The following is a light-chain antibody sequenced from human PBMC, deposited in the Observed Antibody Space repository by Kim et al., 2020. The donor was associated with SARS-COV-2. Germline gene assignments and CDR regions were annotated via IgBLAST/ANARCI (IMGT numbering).Light chain of an antibody. Sequence: EIVLTQSPGTLSLSPGERATLSCRASQTVTSNYLAWYQQKPGQAPRLLIYGASSRATGIPDRFSGSGSGTDFTLTISRLEPEDFAVYYGQQSRSAPSTFGQGT. V-gene: IGKV3-20*01. CDR3: QQSRSAPST. J-gene: IGKJ1*01. CDR1: QTVTSNY. CDR2: GAS.